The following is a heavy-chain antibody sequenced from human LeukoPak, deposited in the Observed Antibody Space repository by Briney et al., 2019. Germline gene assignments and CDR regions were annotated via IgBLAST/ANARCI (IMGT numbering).Heavy chain of an antibody. CDR2: ISSSSIYI. V-gene: IGHV3-21*04. J-gene: IGHJ4*02. CDR1: GFTFSRYS. D-gene: IGHD1-26*01. CDR3: ARRRDSGSLQHFDY. Sequence: GGSLRLSCAASGFTFSRYSMNWVRQAPGKGLEWVSSISSSSIYIYYADSVKGRFTISRDNAKNSLYLQMNSLRAEDTAVYYCARRRDSGSLQHFDYWGQGTLVTVSS.